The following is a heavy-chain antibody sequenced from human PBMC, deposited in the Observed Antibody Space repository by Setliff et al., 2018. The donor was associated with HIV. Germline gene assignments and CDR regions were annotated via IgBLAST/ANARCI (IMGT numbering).Heavy chain of an antibody. CDR2: INHSGRT. Sequence: PSETLSLTCAVYGGSFSDYYWSWIRQPPGKGLEWIGEINHSGRTIQSPSLGSRLTISMDTSKNQFSLKLSSVTAADTAVYYCARGVRDNSGWSSYYFDYWGQGTLVTVSS. V-gene: IGHV4-34*01. CDR1: GGSFSDYY. J-gene: IGHJ4*02. D-gene: IGHD6-19*01. CDR3: ARGVRDNSGWSSYYFDY.